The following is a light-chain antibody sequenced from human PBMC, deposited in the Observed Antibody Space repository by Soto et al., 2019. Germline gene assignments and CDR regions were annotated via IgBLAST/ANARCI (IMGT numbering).Light chain of an antibody. Sequence: EIVMTHSPATLSVSPGERATLSCRASQRVSSNFAWYQQKPGQAPMLLIYGASTRATGIPARFSGSGSETEFTLTISSLQSEDFAVYYCQQYNNWPPYTFGQGTKLEIK. CDR1: QRVSSN. CDR3: QQYNNWPPYT. J-gene: IGKJ2*01. V-gene: IGKV3-15*01. CDR2: GAS.